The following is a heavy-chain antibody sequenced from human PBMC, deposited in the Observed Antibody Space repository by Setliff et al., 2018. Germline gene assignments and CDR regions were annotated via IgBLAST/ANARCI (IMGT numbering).Heavy chain of an antibody. CDR1: GGTFRSYG. D-gene: IGHD5-18*01. J-gene: IGHJ6*03. CDR3: AREGVDTRSSTDYRYYMDV. CDR2: TIPSFGST. Sequence: SVKVPCKASGGTFRSYGISWVRQAPGQGLEWMGGTIPSFGSTNYAQKFQDRVTIITDESTSTAYMELSSLRTEDTAVYYCAREGVDTRSSTDYRYYMDVWGKGTTVTVSS. V-gene: IGHV1-69*05.